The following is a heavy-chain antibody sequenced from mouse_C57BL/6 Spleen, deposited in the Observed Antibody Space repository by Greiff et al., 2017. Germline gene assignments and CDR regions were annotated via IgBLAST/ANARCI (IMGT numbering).Heavy chain of an antibody. J-gene: IGHJ4*01. D-gene: IGHD2-3*01. Sequence: EVQLVESGAELVRPGASVKLSCTASGFNIKDDYMHWVKQRPEQGLEWIGWIDPENGDTEYASKFQGKATITADTSSNTAYLQLSSLTSEDTAVYYCTTRDDGYYGAMDYWGQGTSVTVSS. CDR3: TTRDDGYYGAMDY. CDR2: IDPENGDT. CDR1: GFNIKDDY. V-gene: IGHV14-4*01.